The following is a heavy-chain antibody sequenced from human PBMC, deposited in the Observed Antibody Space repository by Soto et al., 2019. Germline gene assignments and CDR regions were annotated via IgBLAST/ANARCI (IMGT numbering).Heavy chain of an antibody. CDR2: ISGNGGST. CDR1: GLTFSSYA. CDR3: AKRLFAIVVVGGYDI. V-gene: IGHV3-23*01. Sequence: EVQVLESGGGLVQPGGSLRLSCVGSGLTFSSYAMGWVRQAPGKGLEWVSDISGNGGSTYYADSVKGRFTISRDNSKNTLFLEMNSLRVEDTAVYYCAKRLFAIVVVGGYDIWGQGTKVTVSS. D-gene: IGHD5-18*01. J-gene: IGHJ3*02.